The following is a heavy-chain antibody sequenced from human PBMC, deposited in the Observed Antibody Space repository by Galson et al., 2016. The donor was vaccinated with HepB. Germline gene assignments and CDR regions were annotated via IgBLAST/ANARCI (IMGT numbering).Heavy chain of an antibody. J-gene: IGHJ6*02. Sequence: SVKVSCKASGYSFISYGITWVRQAPGQGLEWMGWISAYNGKTNYAQNFQGRVTMTTDSSTSTAHMELRSLRSDDKGVYYCAKLDLGIVGASGFYHLGMDVGGQVTTVTVSS. CDR3: AKLDLGIVGASGFYHLGMDV. V-gene: IGHV1-18*01. D-gene: IGHD1-26*01. CDR1: GYSFISYG. CDR2: ISAYNGKT.